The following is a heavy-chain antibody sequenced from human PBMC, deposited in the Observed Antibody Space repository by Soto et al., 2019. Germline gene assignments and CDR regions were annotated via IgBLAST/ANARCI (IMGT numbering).Heavy chain of an antibody. CDR3: ARGWGRTFVY. J-gene: IGHJ4*02. Sequence: QVQLQQWGAGLLKPSETLSLTCAVYGGSFSGYYWNWIRQPPGKGLEWIGEINHSGSTNYNPSLKSRVTISVDTSKNQFSLKLSSVTAADTAVYYCARGWGRTFVYWGQGTLVTVSS. D-gene: IGHD7-27*01. CDR1: GGSFSGYY. V-gene: IGHV4-34*01. CDR2: INHSGST.